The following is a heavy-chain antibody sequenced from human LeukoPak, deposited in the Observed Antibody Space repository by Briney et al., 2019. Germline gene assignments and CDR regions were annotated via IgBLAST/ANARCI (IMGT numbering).Heavy chain of an antibody. CDR1: GFTFNDAW. CDR2: IKSKTDGGTT. D-gene: IGHD4-17*01. J-gene: IGHJ4*02. Sequence: GGSLRLSCAGSGFTFNDAWMTRVRQAPGMGLEWVGRIKSKTDGGTTDYAAPVKGRFTISRDDSKNTLYLQMNSLKTEDTAVYYCTTEIYGDYVSFRVVDYWGQGTLVTVSS. V-gene: IGHV3-15*01. CDR3: TTEIYGDYVSFRVVDY.